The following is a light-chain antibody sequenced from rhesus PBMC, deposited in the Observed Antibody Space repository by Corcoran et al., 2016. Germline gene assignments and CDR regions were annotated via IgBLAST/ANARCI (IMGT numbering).Light chain of an antibody. CDR1: QGLNNY. J-gene: IGKJ4*01. V-gene: IGKV1-66*01. Sequence: IQMTQSPSSLSASVGDRVTITCRASQGLNNYLSWYQQKPGKAPNPLIYYASSLETGVPSRFSGSRSGTDYTLTISSLQPEDIATYYCQQYNHSPLTFGGGTKVEIK. CDR3: QQYNHSPLT. CDR2: YAS.